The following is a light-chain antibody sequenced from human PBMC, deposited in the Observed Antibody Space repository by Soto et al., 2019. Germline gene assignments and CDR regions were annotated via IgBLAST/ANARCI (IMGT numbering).Light chain of an antibody. Sequence: EIVLTQFPGTLSLSPGERATLSCRASQSVSSSYLAWYQQKPGQAPRLLIYGASSRATGIPDRFTGSGSGTDFTLTISRLEPEDFAVYYCHQYGSIPWTFGQGTKLEIK. CDR3: HQYGSIPWT. J-gene: IGKJ1*01. V-gene: IGKV3-20*01. CDR1: QSVSSSY. CDR2: GAS.